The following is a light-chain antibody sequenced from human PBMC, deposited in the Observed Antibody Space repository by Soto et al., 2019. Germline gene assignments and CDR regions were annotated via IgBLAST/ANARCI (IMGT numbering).Light chain of an antibody. J-gene: IGLJ2*01. CDR2: SNN. V-gene: IGLV1-44*01. CDR3: EAWDGSLNGVL. CDR1: SSNIGTNT. Sequence: QSVLTQPPSASGTPGQRVTISCSGSSSNIGTNTVNWYQHLPGSAPKLLIYSNNQRPSGVPDRFSGSKSGTSASLAISGLQPDDEADYYCEAWDGSLNGVLFGGGTKLTV.